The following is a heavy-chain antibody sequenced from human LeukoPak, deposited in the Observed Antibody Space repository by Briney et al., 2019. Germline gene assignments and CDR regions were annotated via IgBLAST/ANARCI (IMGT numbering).Heavy chain of an antibody. Sequence: SCKASGGTFSSYAISWVRQAPGKGLEWVAVIWYDGSNKYYADSVKGRFTISRDNSKNTLYLQMNSLRAEDTAVYYCAKDRDGSGSYSTPALDAFDIWGQGTMVTVSS. V-gene: IGHV3-33*06. D-gene: IGHD1-26*01. J-gene: IGHJ3*02. CDR2: IWYDGSNK. CDR3: AKDRDGSGSYSTPALDAFDI. CDR1: GGTFSSYA.